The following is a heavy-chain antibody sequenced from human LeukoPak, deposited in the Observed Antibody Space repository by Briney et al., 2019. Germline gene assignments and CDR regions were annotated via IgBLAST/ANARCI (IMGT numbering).Heavy chain of an antibody. Sequence: RSSETLSLTCAVYGGSFSGYYWSWIRQPPGKGLEWIGYIYYSGSTYYNPSLKSRVTISVDTSKNQFSLKLSSVTAADTAVYYCARGSITIFGVDSIPFDPWGQGTLVTVSS. CDR2: IYYSGST. D-gene: IGHD3-3*01. CDR3: ARGSITIFGVDSIPFDP. CDR1: GGSFSGYY. V-gene: IGHV4-34*09. J-gene: IGHJ5*02.